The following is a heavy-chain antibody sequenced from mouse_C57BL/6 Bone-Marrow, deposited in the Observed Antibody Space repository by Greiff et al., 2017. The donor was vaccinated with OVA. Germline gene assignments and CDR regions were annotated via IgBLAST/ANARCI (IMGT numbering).Heavy chain of an antibody. V-gene: IGHV5-6*02. Sequence: DVMLVESGGDLVKPGGSLKLTCAASGFTFSSYGMSWVRQTPDKRLEWVATISSGGSYTYYPDSVKGRFTISRDNAKNTLYLQMSSLKSEDTAMYYCARHRRYYGPPGSYFDYWGQGTTLTVSS. D-gene: IGHD1-2*01. CDR3: ARHRRYYGPPGSYFDY. CDR1: GFTFSSYG. CDR2: ISSGGSYT. J-gene: IGHJ2*01.